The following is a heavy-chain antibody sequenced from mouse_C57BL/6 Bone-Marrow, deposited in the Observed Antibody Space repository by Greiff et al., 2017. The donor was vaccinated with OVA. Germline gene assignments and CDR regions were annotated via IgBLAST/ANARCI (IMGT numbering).Heavy chain of an antibody. J-gene: IGHJ3*01. V-gene: IGHV2-6*01. CDR2: IWGVGST. CDR3: ASYYYGSSYWFAY. CDR1: GFSLTSYG. Sequence: VMLVESGPGLVAPSQSLSITCTVSGFSLTSYGVDWVRQSPGKGLEWLGVIWGVGSTNYNSALKSRLSISKDNSKSQVFLKMNSLQTDDTAMYYCASYYYGSSYWFAYWGQGTLVTVSA. D-gene: IGHD1-1*01.